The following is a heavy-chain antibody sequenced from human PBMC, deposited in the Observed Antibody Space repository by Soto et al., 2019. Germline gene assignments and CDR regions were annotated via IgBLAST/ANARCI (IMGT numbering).Heavy chain of an antibody. V-gene: IGHV4-30-2*01. CDR2: IYQSGVT. Sequence: SETLSLTCNMSGDSYSISTYSWSWIRQPPGKALQWIGFIYQSGVTSYNPSLASRVSISLDRSNNQCSLKLKSVTAADTAVYYCARELEGGVFDIWGRGTLVT. CDR3: ARELEGGVFDI. J-gene: IGHJ3*02. CDR1: GDSYSISTYS. D-gene: IGHD2-8*02.